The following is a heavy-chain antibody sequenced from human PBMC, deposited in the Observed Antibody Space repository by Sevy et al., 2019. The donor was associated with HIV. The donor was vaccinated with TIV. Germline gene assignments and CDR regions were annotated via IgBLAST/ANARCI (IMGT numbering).Heavy chain of an antibody. CDR1: GFTFSSYS. V-gene: IGHV3-21*01. CDR2: ISSSSSYI. CDR3: ARVFDFWSGYFFDYYGMDV. J-gene: IGHJ6*02. Sequence: GGSLRLSCAASGFTFSSYSMNWVRQAPGKGLEWVSSISSSSSYIYYADSVKGGFTIYRDNAKNSLYLQMNSLRAEDTAVYYCARVFDFWSGYFFDYYGMDVWGQGTTVTVSS. D-gene: IGHD3-3*01.